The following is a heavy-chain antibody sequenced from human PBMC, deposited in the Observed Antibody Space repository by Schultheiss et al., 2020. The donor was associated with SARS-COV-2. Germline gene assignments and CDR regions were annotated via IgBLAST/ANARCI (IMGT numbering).Heavy chain of an antibody. CDR2: INSDGSST. CDR3: ARARAEQHLPFSWGPIPHPTTWFDP. Sequence: GGSLRLSCAASGFTFSSYWMHWVRQAPGKGLVWVSRINSDGSSTSYADPVKGRFTISRDNAGNTLYLQMNNLRVEDTAIYYCARARAEQHLPFSWGPIPHPTTWFDPWGQGTLVTVSS. V-gene: IGHV3-74*01. J-gene: IGHJ5*02. CDR1: GFTFSSYW. D-gene: IGHD6-13*01.